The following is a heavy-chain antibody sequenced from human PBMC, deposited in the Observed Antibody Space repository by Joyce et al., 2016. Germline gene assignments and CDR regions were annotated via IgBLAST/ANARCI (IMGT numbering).Heavy chain of an antibody. CDR1: GFTFSTYV. J-gene: IGHJ4*02. V-gene: IGHV3-30*04. D-gene: IGHD1-1*01. Sequence: QVQLVESGGGVVQPGNSLTLSCPASGFTFSTYVMHWFRQAPGKGLEWVAVISYDGSSEYYTDSVKGRFTISRDNSKNTLNLHMKSLTSGDTAAYYCAKSWSLYNALDYWGQGTAVVVSS. CDR3: AKSWSLYNALDY. CDR2: ISYDGSSE.